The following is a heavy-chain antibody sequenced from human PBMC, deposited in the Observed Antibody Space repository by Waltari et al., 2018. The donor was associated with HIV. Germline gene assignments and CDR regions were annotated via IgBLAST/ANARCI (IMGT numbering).Heavy chain of an antibody. J-gene: IGHJ4*02. Sequence: EVRLVESGGGLVQPGGSLRLSCAASGFTFSIFWMTWVRQAPGKGLGWVANIKEDGSEIRYVDSVKGRFTISRDNAKNSLYLQMNSLRAEDTAVYYCARRQQLTDWGQGTLVTVSS. V-gene: IGHV3-7*01. CDR1: GFTFSIFW. D-gene: IGHD6-13*01. CDR2: IKEDGSEI. CDR3: ARRQQLTD.